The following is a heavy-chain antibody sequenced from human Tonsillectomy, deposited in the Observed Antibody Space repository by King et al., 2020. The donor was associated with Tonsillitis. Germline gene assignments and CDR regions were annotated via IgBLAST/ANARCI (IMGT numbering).Heavy chain of an antibody. V-gene: IGHV3-49*04. CDR2: IRSKAYGGTT. CDR1: GFTFGDYA. J-gene: IGHJ4*02. Sequence: QLVESGGGLVQPGRSLRLSCTASGFTFGDYAMSWVRQAPGKGLECVGFIRSKAYGGTTEYAASVKGRFTISRDDSKSIAYLQMNSLKTEDTAVYYCTRDSFDILIGYYIYYFDYWGQGTLVTVSS. CDR3: TRDSFDILIGYYIYYFDY. D-gene: IGHD3-9*01.